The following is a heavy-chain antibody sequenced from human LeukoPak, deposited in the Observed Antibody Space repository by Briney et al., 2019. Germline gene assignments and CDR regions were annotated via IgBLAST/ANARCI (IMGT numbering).Heavy chain of an antibody. J-gene: IGHJ4*02. CDR3: ARSRERNRFGELGY. CDR1: GYSISSGYY. CDR2: IYHSGST. V-gene: IGHV4-38-2*01. Sequence: PSETLSLTCAVSGYSISSGYYWDWIRQPPGKGLEWIGSIYHSGSTYYNPSLKSRVTISVDTSKNQFSLKLSSVTAVDTAVYYCARSRERNRFGELGYWGQEPLVSVSS. D-gene: IGHD3-10*01.